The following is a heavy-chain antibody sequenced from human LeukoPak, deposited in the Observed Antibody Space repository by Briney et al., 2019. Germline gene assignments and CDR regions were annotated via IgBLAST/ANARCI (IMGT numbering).Heavy chain of an antibody. J-gene: IGHJ4*02. V-gene: IGHV1-8*03. D-gene: IGHD3-3*01. Sequence: GASVKVSCKASGYTFTSYDINWVRQATGQGLEWMGWMNPNSGNTGYAQKFQGRVTITRNTSISTAYMELSSLRSEDTAVYYCARNYYDFWSGYYSRGYYFDYWGQGTLVTVSS. CDR1: GYTFTSYD. CDR3: ARNYYDFWSGYYSRGYYFDY. CDR2: MNPNSGNT.